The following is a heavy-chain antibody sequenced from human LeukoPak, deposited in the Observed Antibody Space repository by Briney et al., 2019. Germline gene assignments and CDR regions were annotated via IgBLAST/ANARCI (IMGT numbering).Heavy chain of an antibody. V-gene: IGHV1-18*01. CDR2: ISACNGNT. CDR3: ARDTIMITFGGVIVMGAFDI. J-gene: IGHJ3*02. CDR1: GYTFTSYG. D-gene: IGHD3-16*02. Sequence: ASVKVSCKASGYTFTSYGISWVRQAPGQGLEWMGWISACNGNTNYAQKLQGRVTMTTDTSTSTAYMELRSLRSDDTAVYYCARDTIMITFGGVIVMGAFDIWGQGTMVTVSS.